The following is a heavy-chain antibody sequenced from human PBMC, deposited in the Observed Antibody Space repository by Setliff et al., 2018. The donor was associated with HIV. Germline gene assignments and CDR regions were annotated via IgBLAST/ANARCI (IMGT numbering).Heavy chain of an antibody. V-gene: IGHV4-39*01. CDR2: IYYSGCT. CDR3: ARTRGYTYGYIDS. J-gene: IGHJ4*02. Sequence: PSETLSLTCIVSGGSISSSSSYWGWIRQPPGKGLEWIGNIYYSGCTYYNPSLKSRVTISVDTSKNQFSLRLSSVTAADTAVYYCARTRGYTYGYIDSWGQGTLVTVSS. D-gene: IGHD5-18*01. CDR1: GGSISSSSSY.